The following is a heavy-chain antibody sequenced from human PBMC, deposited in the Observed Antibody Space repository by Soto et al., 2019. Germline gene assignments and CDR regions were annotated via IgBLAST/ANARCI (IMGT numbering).Heavy chain of an antibody. CDR2: ISYDGSNK. D-gene: IGHD3-3*01. CDR3: AREGNYDFWSGYSSYYHYGMDV. V-gene: IGHV3-30-3*01. J-gene: IGHJ6*01. CDR1: VCTFSSYA. Sequence: GGSVRLSCASSVCTFSSYAMHCVRQSPGKGLEWVAVISYDGSNKYYADSVKGRFTISRDNSKNTLYLQMNSLRAEDTAVYYCAREGNYDFWSGYSSYYHYGMDVWGQGTTVTLSS.